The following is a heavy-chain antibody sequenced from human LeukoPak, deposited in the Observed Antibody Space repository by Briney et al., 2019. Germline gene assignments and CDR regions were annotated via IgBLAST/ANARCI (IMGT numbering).Heavy chain of an antibody. Sequence: PSETLSLTCTVTSGLVSSYYWSWIRQPPGKGLELIGYSCYSGRTYYNPSLKGRVAISVDASKHQFSLRLTSVTAADTAMYYCARQITVFGVLTPREFDYWGQGSLVTVSS. D-gene: IGHD3-3*01. V-gene: IGHV4-59*08. CDR1: SGLVSSYY. CDR2: SCYSGRT. J-gene: IGHJ4*02. CDR3: ARQITVFGVLTPREFDY.